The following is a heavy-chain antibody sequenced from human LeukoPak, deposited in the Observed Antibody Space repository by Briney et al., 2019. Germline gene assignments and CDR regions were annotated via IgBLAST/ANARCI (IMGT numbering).Heavy chain of an antibody. CDR1: GFTFSSYA. V-gene: IGHV3-30*04. CDR3: ARYHLRSRVVAAAFFDY. D-gene: IGHD2-15*01. CDR2: ISYDGSNK. Sequence: PGGSLRLSCAASGFTFSSYAMHWVRQAPGKGLEWVAVISYDGSNKYYADSVKGRFTISRDNSKNTLYLQMNSLRAEDTAVYYCARYHLRSRVVAAAFFDYWGQGTLVTVSS. J-gene: IGHJ4*02.